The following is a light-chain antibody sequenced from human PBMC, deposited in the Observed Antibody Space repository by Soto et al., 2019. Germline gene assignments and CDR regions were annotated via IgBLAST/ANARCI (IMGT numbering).Light chain of an antibody. CDR1: QNIRNY. J-gene: IGKJ4*01. Sequence: DIQMTQSPSSLSASVGDRVAITCRASQNIRNYLNWYQQKPGKAPKVLIYGAASLQSGVPSRFSGSGSGTNFTLTINSLQPEDYATYYCQQSYNIQALTFGGGTKADIK. CDR2: GAA. CDR3: QQSYNIQALT. V-gene: IGKV1-39*01.